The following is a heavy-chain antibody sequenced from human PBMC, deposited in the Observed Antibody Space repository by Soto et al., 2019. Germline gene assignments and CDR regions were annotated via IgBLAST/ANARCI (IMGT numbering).Heavy chain of an antibody. CDR1: GYTFTSYG. V-gene: IGHV1-18*01. CDR2: ISAYNGNT. Sequence: ASVKVSCKASGYTFTSYGISWVRQAPGQGLEWMGWISAYNGNTNYAQKLQGRVTMTTDTSTSTAYMELRSLRSDDTAVFYCARDFPDIVVVPAATIFDYWGQGTLVTVSS. CDR3: ARDFPDIVVVPAATIFDY. D-gene: IGHD2-2*01. J-gene: IGHJ4*02.